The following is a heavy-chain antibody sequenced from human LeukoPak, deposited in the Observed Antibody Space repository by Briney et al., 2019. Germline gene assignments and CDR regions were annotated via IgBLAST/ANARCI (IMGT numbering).Heavy chain of an antibody. J-gene: IGHJ3*02. CDR2: INPSGGST. D-gene: IGHD5-24*01. V-gene: IGHV1-46*01. CDR1: GYTFTSYY. Sequence: ASVKVSCKASGYTFTSYYMHWVRQAPGQGLEWIGIINPSGGSTSYAQKFQGRVTMTRDTSTSTVYMELSSLRSEDTAVYYCARDSAEWLQFGAFDIWGQGTMVTVSS. CDR3: ARDSAEWLQFGAFDI.